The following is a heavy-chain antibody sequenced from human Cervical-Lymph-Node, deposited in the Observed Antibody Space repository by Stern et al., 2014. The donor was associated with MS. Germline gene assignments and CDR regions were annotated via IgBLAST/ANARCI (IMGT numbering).Heavy chain of an antibody. Sequence: EVQLVESGGALVQPGGSLRLSCAASEFNFSISSMNWVRHSPGKGLEWVSYISGSSGTKYYADSVKGRIVISRDNAKNSLYLQMNSLSAEDTAVYYCARAARGITLNWFDPWGQGTLVTVSS. J-gene: IGHJ5*02. CDR3: ARAARGITLNWFDP. V-gene: IGHV3-48*01. CDR2: ISGSSGTK. CDR1: EFNFSISS. D-gene: IGHD3-16*01.